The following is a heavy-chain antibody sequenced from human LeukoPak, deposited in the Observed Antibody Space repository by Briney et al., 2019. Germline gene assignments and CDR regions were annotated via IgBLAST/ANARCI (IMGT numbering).Heavy chain of an antibody. J-gene: IGHJ1*01. CDR2: IFWNNGK. Sequence: SGPTPVKPTQTLTLTCTFSGFSLSTSGVGVGWIRQPPGKALEWLAVIFWNNGKFYSPSLKNRLTITKETSKNQVVLTMTNMDAVDTATYFCAHMRYCTDGTCLFFQHWGQGTLVTVSS. CDR3: AHMRYCTDGTCLFFQH. V-gene: IGHV2-5*01. D-gene: IGHD2-8*01. CDR1: GFSLSTSGVG.